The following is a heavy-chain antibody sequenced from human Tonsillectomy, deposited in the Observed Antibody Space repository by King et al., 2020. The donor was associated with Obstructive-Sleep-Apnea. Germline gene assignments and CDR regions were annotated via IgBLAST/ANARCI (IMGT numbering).Heavy chain of an antibody. J-gene: IGHJ4*02. D-gene: IGHD3-22*01. CDR2: IYYSGST. V-gene: IGHV4-30-4*01. Sequence: LQESGPGLVKPSQTLSLTCTVSGGSISSGDYYWSWIRQPPGKGLEWIGYIYYSGSTYYNPSLKSRVTISVDTSKNQFSLKLSSVTAADTAVYYCASAARNYYDSSGYYSPYYFDYWGQGTLVTVSS. CDR3: ASAARNYYDSSGYYSPYYFDY. CDR1: GGSISSGDYY.